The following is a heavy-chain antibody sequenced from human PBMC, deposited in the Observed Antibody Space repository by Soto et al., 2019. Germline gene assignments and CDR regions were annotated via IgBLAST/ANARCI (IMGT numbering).Heavy chain of an antibody. CDR1: GGSISSYY. CDR2: IYTSGST. D-gene: IGHD3-10*01. V-gene: IGHV4-4*07. CDR3: ARDRFPPLIADYGDGMDV. J-gene: IGHJ6*02. Sequence: PSETLSLTCTVSGGSISSYYWSWIRQPAGKGLEWIGRIYTSGSTNYNPSLKSRVTMSVGTSKNQFSLKLSSVTAADTAVYYCARDRFPPLIADYGDGMDVWGQGTTVTVSS.